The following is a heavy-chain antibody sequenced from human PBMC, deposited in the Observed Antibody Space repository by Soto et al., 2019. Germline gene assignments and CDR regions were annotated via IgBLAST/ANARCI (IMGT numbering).Heavy chain of an antibody. CDR3: ARQSGGDSGYYLFYFDY. D-gene: IGHD3-22*01. J-gene: IGHJ4*02. Sequence: SETLSLTCTVSGGSISSSSYYWGWIRQPPGKGLEWIGSIYYSGSTYYNPSLKSRVTISVDTSKNQFSLKLSSVTAADTAVYYCARQSGGDSGYYLFYFDYWGQGTLVTVSS. CDR1: GGSISSSSYY. V-gene: IGHV4-39*01. CDR2: IYYSGST.